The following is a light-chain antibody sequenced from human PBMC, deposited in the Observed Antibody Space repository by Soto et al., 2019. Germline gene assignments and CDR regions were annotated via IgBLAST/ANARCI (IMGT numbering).Light chain of an antibody. J-gene: IGKJ1*01. V-gene: IGKV1-39*01. CDR1: QSISTY. CDR2: AAS. Sequence: DIQMTQSPSSLSASIVDRVTITCRASQSISTYLNWFQQRPGKAPKLLIYAASNLQTGVPSRFSGSGSGTDFTLTISSLQPEDFATYYCQQSYGIPRTFGQGTKVDNK. CDR3: QQSYGIPRT.